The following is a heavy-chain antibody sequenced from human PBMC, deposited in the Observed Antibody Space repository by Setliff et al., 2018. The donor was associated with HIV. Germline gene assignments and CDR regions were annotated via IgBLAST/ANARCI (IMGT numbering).Heavy chain of an antibody. Sequence: GASVKVSCKVSGYTLTKLSMHWVRQAPGKGLEWMGGFDPELGETFFAQNFRGRLTMTQDTSTDTAYMELTSLRSDDTAMYYCATDNREGVGTPYYFDYWGQGTQVTVSS. CDR1: GYTLTKLS. CDR3: ATDNREGVGTPYYFDY. D-gene: IGHD1-26*01. J-gene: IGHJ4*02. V-gene: IGHV1-24*01. CDR2: FDPELGET.